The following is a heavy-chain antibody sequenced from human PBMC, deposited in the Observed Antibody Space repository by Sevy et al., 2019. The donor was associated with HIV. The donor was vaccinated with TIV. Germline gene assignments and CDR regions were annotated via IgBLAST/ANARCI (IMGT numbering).Heavy chain of an antibody. Sequence: GGSLRLSCAASGFTFSSYEMNWVRQAPGKGLEWVSYISSSGSTIYYADSVKGRFTISRDNAKNSLYLQINSLRAEDTAVYYCARDPPGIAAATYYFDYWGQGTLVTVSS. D-gene: IGHD6-13*01. CDR3: ARDPPGIAAATYYFDY. CDR2: ISSSGSTI. V-gene: IGHV3-48*03. J-gene: IGHJ4*02. CDR1: GFTFSSYE.